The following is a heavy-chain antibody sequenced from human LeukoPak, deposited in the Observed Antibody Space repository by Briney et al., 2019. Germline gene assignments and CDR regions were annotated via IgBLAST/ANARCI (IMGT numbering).Heavy chain of an antibody. Sequence: SGGSLRLSCAASGFSFSSYWMHWVRHAPGKGLEWVSAISGSGGSTYYADFVKGRFTISRDNSKNTLYLQMNSLRAEDTAVYYCAKILLWFGETEPVDYWGQGTLVTVSS. J-gene: IGHJ4*02. V-gene: IGHV3-23*01. CDR2: ISGSGGST. CDR3: AKILLWFGETEPVDY. D-gene: IGHD3-10*01. CDR1: GFSFSSYW.